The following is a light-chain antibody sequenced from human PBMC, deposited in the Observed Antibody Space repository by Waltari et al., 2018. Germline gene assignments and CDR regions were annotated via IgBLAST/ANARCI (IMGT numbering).Light chain of an antibody. V-gene: IGKV3-15*01. CDR3: QQYNNWPPLT. Sequence: EFVMTQYQATMYVSPGERATLSCRASQRVSDNLAWYQQKPGQAPRLLIYGASTRATGIPARFSGSGSGTEFTLTISSLQSEDFAVYYCQQYNNWPPLTFGGGTKVEIK. CDR1: QRVSDN. CDR2: GAS. J-gene: IGKJ4*01.